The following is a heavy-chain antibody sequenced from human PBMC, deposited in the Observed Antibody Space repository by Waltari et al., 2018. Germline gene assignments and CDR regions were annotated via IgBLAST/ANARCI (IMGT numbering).Heavy chain of an antibody. Sequence: QVQLQESGPGLVKPSETLSLTCAVSGYSISSGYYWGWIRQPPGKGLEWIGSIYHRASTTHNPSLNMPVTMSVDPSRNQFSLRLSSVTAADTAVYYCARDVDIVATDFDYWGQGTLVTVSA. CDR2: IYHRAST. V-gene: IGHV4-38-2*02. J-gene: IGHJ4*02. CDR3: ARDVDIVATDFDY. D-gene: IGHD5-12*01. CDR1: GYSISSGYY.